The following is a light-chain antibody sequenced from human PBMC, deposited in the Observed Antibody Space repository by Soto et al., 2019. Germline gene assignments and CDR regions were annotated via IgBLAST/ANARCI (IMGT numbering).Light chain of an antibody. CDR1: QSVSSY. CDR3: QNYNSAPRT. J-gene: IGKJ1*01. Sequence: EIVLTQSPATLSLSPGERATLSCRASQSVSSYLAWYQQKPGQAPRLLIYDASNRATGIPARFSGSGSGTDFTLTISSLEPEDFAVYYCQNYNSAPRTFGQGTKVEIK. CDR2: DAS. V-gene: IGKV3-11*01.